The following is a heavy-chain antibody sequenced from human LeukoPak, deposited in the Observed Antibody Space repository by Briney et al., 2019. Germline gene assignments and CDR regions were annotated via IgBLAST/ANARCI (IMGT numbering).Heavy chain of an antibody. D-gene: IGHD1-1*01. V-gene: IGHV4-59*01. Sequence: SETLSLTCTVSGGSISSYYWSWIRQPPGKGLEWIGYIYYSGSTNYNPSLKSRVTISVDTSKNQFSLKLTSVTAADTAVYYCARDRTGNNWFDPWGQGTLVTVSS. J-gene: IGHJ5*02. CDR2: IYYSGST. CDR3: ARDRTGNNWFDP. CDR1: GGSISSYY.